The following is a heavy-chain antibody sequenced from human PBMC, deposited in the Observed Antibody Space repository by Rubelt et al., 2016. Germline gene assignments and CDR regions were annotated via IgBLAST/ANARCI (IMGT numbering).Heavy chain of an antibody. Sequence: GLEWVANIKQDGSEKYYVDSVKGRFTISRDNAKNSLYLQMNSLRAEDTAVYYCARDLGYQLLWDAFDIWGQGTMVTVSS. D-gene: IGHD2-2*01. J-gene: IGHJ3*02. V-gene: IGHV3-7*01. CDR2: IKQDGSEK. CDR3: ARDLGYQLLWDAFDI.